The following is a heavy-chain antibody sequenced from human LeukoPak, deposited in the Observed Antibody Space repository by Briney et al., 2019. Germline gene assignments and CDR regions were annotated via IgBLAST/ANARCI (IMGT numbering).Heavy chain of an antibody. CDR1: GFTFSDHY. J-gene: IGHJ3*02. CDR3: TRDQRKYCSRTTCFVFDI. Sequence: GSLRLSCAASGFTFSDHYMDWVRQAPGKGLEWVSTISGGGDATYYAHSVKGRFAVSRDNSKKTLYLQLNSPRAEDTAVYYCTRDQRKYCSRTTCFVFDIWGQGTVVSVSS. D-gene: IGHD2-2*01. CDR2: ISGGGDAT. V-gene: IGHV3-23*01.